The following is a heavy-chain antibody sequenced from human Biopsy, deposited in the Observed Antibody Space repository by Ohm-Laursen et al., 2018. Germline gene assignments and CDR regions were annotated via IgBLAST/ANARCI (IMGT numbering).Heavy chain of an antibody. CDR2: INHSGST. CDR1: GGSFTGYY. J-gene: IGHJ4*02. V-gene: IGHV4-34*01. Sequence: TLSLTCAVYGGSFTGYYWSWIRQPPGKGLEWIGEINHSGSTNYNPSLKSRVTISLDTSKNQLPLKLSSVTAADTAVYYCARESDSSGYYYRDYWGQGTLVTVSS. CDR3: ARESDSSGYYYRDY. D-gene: IGHD3-22*01.